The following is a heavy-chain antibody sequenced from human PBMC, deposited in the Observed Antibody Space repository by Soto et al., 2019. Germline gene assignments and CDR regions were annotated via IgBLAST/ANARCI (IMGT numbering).Heavy chain of an antibody. CDR3: AKSRRMTTVTTYFDY. J-gene: IGHJ4*02. V-gene: IGHV3-30*18. D-gene: IGHD4-17*01. CDR2: ISRDGGTK. CDR1: GFTVSTYG. Sequence: GGSLRLSCAVSGFTVSTYGMHWVRQAPGKGLEWVAVISRDGGTKYYADSVKGRFTISRDNSENTLYLQMNSLRAEDTAVYYCAKSRRMTTVTTYFDYCGQGTLVTVS.